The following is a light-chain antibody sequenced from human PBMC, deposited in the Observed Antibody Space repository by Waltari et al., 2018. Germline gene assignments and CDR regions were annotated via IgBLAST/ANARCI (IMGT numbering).Light chain of an antibody. Sequence: DIVMTQSPDSLAVSLGERATINCKSIQSVLYSSNNENYLAWYQQKPGQPPKLLSIWASTRESGVPDRFSGSGSGTDFTLTISSLQAEDVAVYYCQQYYNTPLTFGQGTKVEIK. CDR3: QQYYNTPLT. J-gene: IGKJ1*01. V-gene: IGKV4-1*01. CDR1: QSVLYSSNNENY. CDR2: WAS.